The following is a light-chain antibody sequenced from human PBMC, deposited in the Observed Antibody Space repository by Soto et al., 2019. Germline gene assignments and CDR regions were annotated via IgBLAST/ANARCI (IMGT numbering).Light chain of an antibody. CDR3: QAWDSSTYVV. J-gene: IGLJ2*01. Sequence: SYELTQPPSVSVSPGQTASITCSGDKLGDKYACWYQQKPGQSPVLVIYQDSKRPSGIPERFSGSNSGNTATLTISGTQAMDEADYYYQAWDSSTYVVSGGGTKVTVL. CDR2: QDS. CDR1: KLGDKY. V-gene: IGLV3-1*01.